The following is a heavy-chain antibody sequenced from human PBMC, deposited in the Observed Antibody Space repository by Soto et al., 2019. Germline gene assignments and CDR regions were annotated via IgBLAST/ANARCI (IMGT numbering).Heavy chain of an antibody. D-gene: IGHD3-22*01. CDR1: GFTFSSYA. Sequence: PGGSLRLSCAASGFTFSSYAMSWVRQAPGKGLEWVSAISGSGGSTYYADSVKGRFTISRDNSKNTLYLQMNSLRAEDTAVYYCANCPQPYYYDSSGGGDDAFDIWGQGTMVTVSS. J-gene: IGHJ3*02. CDR2: ISGSGGST. CDR3: ANCPQPYYYDSSGGGDDAFDI. V-gene: IGHV3-23*01.